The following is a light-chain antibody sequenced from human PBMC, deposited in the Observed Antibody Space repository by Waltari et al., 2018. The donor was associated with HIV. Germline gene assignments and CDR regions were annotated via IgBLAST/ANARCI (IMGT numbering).Light chain of an antibody. J-gene: IGKJ1*01. CDR1: QSVLYSSNNKNY. CDR3: QQYYSTPWT. CDR2: WAS. Sequence: DIVMTQSPDSLAVSLGERATINCKSSQSVLYSSNNKNYLAWYQQKPGQPPKLLLYWASTRESAVPDRFSGSGSGTDFTLTISSLQAEDLAVYYCQQYYSTPWTFGQGTRVEIK. V-gene: IGKV4-1*01.